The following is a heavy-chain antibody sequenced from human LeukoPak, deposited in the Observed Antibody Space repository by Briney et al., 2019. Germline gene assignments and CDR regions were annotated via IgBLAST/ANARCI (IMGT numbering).Heavy chain of an antibody. CDR3: AADLPGGYSDFFDY. CDR1: GFAFSNAW. V-gene: IGHV3-15*01. J-gene: IGHJ4*02. D-gene: IGHD4-23*01. CDR2: IKSKTDGGTT. Sequence: GGSLRLTCAASGFAFSNAWMTWVRQAPGKGLECVGRIKSKTDGGTTDYAATVQGRFTISRDDSRNTLYLQLNSLKTEDTALYYCAADLPGGYSDFFDYWGRGTLVTVSS.